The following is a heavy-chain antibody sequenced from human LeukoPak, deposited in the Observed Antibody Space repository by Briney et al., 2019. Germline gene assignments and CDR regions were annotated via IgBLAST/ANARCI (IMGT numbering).Heavy chain of an antibody. CDR2: IDSDGSST. Sequence: GGSLRLSCAASGFTFSSYWMHWVRQAPGKGLVWVSRIDSDGSSTIYADSVKGRFTVSRDNAKNTLNLQMNSLRAEDTALYYCARSGAPTPDYWGQGTPVTVSS. CDR3: ARSGAPTPDY. D-gene: IGHD2-15*01. CDR1: GFTFSSYW. V-gene: IGHV3-74*01. J-gene: IGHJ4*02.